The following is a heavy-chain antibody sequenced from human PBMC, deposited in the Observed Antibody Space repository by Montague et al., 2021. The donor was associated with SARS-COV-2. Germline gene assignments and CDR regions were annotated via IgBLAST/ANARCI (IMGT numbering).Heavy chain of an antibody. Sequence: SLRLSCAASGFTFDDYAMHWVRQAPGKGLEWVSGISWTSGSIAYADSVKGRFTISRDNAKNSLYLQMNSLRAEDTALYYCAKVMREDYYDSSGSPDAFDIWGQGTMVTVSS. CDR1: GFTFDDYA. J-gene: IGHJ3*02. CDR2: ISWTSGSI. CDR3: AKVMREDYYDSSGSPDAFDI. D-gene: IGHD3-22*01. V-gene: IGHV3-9*01.